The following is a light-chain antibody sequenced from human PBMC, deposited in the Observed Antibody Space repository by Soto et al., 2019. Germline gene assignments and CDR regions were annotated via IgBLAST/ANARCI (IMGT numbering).Light chain of an antibody. Sequence: EIVMTQSPATLSVSPGERATLSCRARQSVSSNLAWYQQNPGQVPRLIIYGASTRATRIPARFSGSGSGTEFTLPISSLQSEDFAVYYCQQYNNWPPLTFGQGTKVEIK. CDR1: QSVSSN. CDR3: QQYNNWPPLT. V-gene: IGKV3-15*01. J-gene: IGKJ1*01. CDR2: GAS.